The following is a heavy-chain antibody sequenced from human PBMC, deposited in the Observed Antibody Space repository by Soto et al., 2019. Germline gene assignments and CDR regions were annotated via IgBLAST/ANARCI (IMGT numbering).Heavy chain of an antibody. CDR1: GCSISNSSYH. CDR3: AGTYYYDSSANPHNWFDP. J-gene: IGHJ5*02. Sequence: LETPSLTCTVSGCSISNSSYHRGWIPQPPGKGLEWIGSIYYSGSTYYNPSLKGRVTISVDTSKNQFSLKLSSVTAADTAVYYCAGTYYYDSSANPHNWFDPWGQGTLVTV. D-gene: IGHD3-22*01. CDR2: IYYSGST. V-gene: IGHV4-39*05.